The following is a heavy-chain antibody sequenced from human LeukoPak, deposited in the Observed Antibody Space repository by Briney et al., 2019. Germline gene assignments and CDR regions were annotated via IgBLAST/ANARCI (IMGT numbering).Heavy chain of an antibody. Sequence: ASVKVSCKASGYTFTSYYMHWVRQAPGQGLEWMGIINPSGGSTSYAQKFQGRVTMTRNTSISTAYMELSSLRSEDTAVYYCARASVTIFGVFVADYYYGMDVWGQGTTVTVSS. V-gene: IGHV1-46*01. J-gene: IGHJ6*02. D-gene: IGHD3-3*01. CDR2: INPSGGST. CDR3: ARASVTIFGVFVADYYYGMDV. CDR1: GYTFTSYY.